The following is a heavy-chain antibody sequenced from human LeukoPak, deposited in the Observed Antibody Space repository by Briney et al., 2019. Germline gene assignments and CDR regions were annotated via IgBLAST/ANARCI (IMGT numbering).Heavy chain of an antibody. J-gene: IGHJ4*02. CDR3: ARHNWYQFDY. CDR1: GFTFSSYS. CDR2: IKHDGSEQ. V-gene: IGHV3-7*01. Sequence: GGSLRLSCTASGFTFSSYSMTWVRQAPGKGLEWVANIKHDGSEQYYVDSVRGRVTISRDNAKNSVHLQMNNLRVEDTAVYFCARHNWYQFDYWGQGTLVTASS. D-gene: IGHD1-1*01.